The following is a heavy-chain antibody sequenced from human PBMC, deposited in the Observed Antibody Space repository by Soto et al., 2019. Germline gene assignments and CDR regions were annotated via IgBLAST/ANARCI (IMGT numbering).Heavy chain of an antibody. CDR3: ARGGLGTERYFDY. CDR1: GFIFSNYA. CDR2: ISDNGGST. Sequence: EVQLVESGGGLVQPGGSLRLSCAASGFIFSNYAMHWVRQAPGKGLEYVSAISDNGGSTYHANFVKGRFTISRDNSKNTLYLQMGSLRPDDMAVYYCARGGLGTERYFDYWGQGTLVTVSS. D-gene: IGHD3-9*01. V-gene: IGHV3-64*01. J-gene: IGHJ4*02.